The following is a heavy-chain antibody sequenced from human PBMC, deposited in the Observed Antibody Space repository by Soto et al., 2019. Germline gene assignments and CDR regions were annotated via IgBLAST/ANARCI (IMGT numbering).Heavy chain of an antibody. J-gene: IGHJ4*02. CDR2: ISHDGSNT. D-gene: IGHD5-18*01. Sequence: QVQLVQSGGNVVQPGRSLRLSCAASGFTFSNYGMHWVRQAPGKGLEWLAFISHDGSNTYYADSVKGRFIISRDNSKNTLYLQMNSLRAEDTAVFYCAKEPKIQLWFHCFDYWGQGTLVTVSS. V-gene: IGHV3-30*18. CDR3: AKEPKIQLWFHCFDY. CDR1: GFTFSNYG.